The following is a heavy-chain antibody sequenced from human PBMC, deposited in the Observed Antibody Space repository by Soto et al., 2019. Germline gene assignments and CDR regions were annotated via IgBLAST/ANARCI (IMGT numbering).Heavy chain of an antibody. D-gene: IGHD2-21*02. CDR2: ISHGGNT. CDR1: GGSLDAYY. Sequence: PSETLSLTCAVYGGSLDAYYWSWMRQPPGKGLEWIGEISHGGNTNYNPSLKSRVTISVDTSKNQFSLKLLSVTAADTAIYYCARSGVTGIVIPSHWFDPWGQGTLVTVSS. CDR3: ARSGVTGIVIPSHWFDP. V-gene: IGHV4-34*01. J-gene: IGHJ5*02.